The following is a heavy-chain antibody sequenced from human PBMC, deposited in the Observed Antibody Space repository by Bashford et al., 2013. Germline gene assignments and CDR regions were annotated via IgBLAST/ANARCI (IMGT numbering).Heavy chain of an antibody. CDR1: GGSLSGFH. CDR3: ARGRVIMVRVRFYPLAY. Sequence: SETLSLTCTMYGGSLSGFHWTWIRQPPGEGLEWIGEIDHSGSTNYKPSLKSRVTILVDTSKNQFSLRLKYVTAADMAVYYCARGRVIMVRVRFYPLAYWGPG. D-gene: IGHD3-10*01. CDR2: IDHSGST. V-gene: IGHV4-34*01. J-gene: IGHJ4*03.